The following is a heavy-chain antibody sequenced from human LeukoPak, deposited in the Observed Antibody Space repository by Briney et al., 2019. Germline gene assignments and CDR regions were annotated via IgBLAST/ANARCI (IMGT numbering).Heavy chain of an antibody. CDR2: INPSGGDT. Sequence: ASVKVSCKASGYTLTSYYMHWVRQAPVQGLEWMGIINPSGGDTSYAQKFQGRLTMTRDTSTNTVYMELTSLRSEDTAVYYCAREVMDNLRFDYWGQGTLVTVSS. CDR1: GYTLTSYY. CDR3: AREVMDNLRFDY. J-gene: IGHJ4*02. V-gene: IGHV1-46*01. D-gene: IGHD1-14*01.